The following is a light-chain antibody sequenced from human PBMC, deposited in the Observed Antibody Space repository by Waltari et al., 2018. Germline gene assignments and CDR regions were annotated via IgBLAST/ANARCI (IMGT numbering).Light chain of an antibody. J-gene: IGKJ4*01. CDR2: DAS. CDR1: QTVGRSY. CDR3: HQSASSPLT. Sequence: ENVLTQSPGPLSLSPGERATPPCRASQTVGRSYLAWFQQKPGQAPRLLIYDASNRATGIPDRFSGSGSGTDFTLTINRLEPEDFAVYYCHQSASSPLTFGGGTKVEIK. V-gene: IGKV3-20*01.